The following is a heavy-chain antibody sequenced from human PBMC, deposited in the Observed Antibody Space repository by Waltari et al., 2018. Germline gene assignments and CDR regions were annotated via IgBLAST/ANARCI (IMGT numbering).Heavy chain of an antibody. CDR2: ISAGNGNT. J-gene: IGHJ6*02. CDR1: GYTFTSYA. D-gene: IGHD3-16*02. V-gene: IGHV1-3*01. CDR3: ARDWLITFGGVIVKYQYYYYYYGMDV. Sequence: QVQLVQSGAEVMKPGASVKVSCKASGYTFTSYAMHWVRQAPGQRLEWMGWISAGNGNTKYSQRFQDRVTITRDTSASTAYMELSSLTSEDTAVYYCARDWLITFGGVIVKYQYYYYYYGMDVWGQGTTVTVSS.